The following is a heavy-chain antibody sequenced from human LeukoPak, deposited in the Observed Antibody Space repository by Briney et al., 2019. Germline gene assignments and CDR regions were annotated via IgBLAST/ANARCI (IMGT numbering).Heavy chain of an antibody. Sequence: ASVKVSCKASGYTFTGYYMHWVRQAPGQGLEWMGWINPNSGGTNYAQKFQGRVTMTRDASISTAYMELSRLRSDDTAVYYCARDRPGWYFPLSYWGQGTLVTVSS. CDR3: ARDRPGWYFPLSY. CDR1: GYTFTGYY. D-gene: IGHD6-19*01. V-gene: IGHV1-2*02. J-gene: IGHJ4*02. CDR2: INPNSGGT.